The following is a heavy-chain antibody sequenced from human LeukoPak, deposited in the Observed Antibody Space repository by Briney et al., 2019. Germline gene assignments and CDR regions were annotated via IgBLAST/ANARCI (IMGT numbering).Heavy chain of an antibody. J-gene: IGHJ4*02. CDR3: ARASTISGYDYGREFDY. V-gene: IGHV4-4*07. CDR1: GGSINTYY. Sequence: SETLSLTCTVSGGSINTYYWSWIRQPAGKGLEWIGRIYSSGTTHYNPSLKSRVTMSVDTSKNQFSLKLSSVTAADTAVYYCARASTISGYDYGREFDYWGQGTLVTVSS. D-gene: IGHD5-12*01. CDR2: IYSSGTT.